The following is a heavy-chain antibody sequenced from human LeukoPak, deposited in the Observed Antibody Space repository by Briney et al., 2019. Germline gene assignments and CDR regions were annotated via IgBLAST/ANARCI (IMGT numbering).Heavy chain of an antibody. CDR3: ARAYGDYSWFDP. CDR1: GYTFTSYD. J-gene: IGHJ5*02. CDR2: MNPNSGNT. V-gene: IGHV1-8*01. D-gene: IGHD4-17*01. Sequence: GASVKVSCKASGYTFTSYDINWVRQATGQGLEWMGWMNPNSGNTGYAQKFRGGVTMTRNTSISTAYMELSSLRSEDTAVYYCARAYGDYSWFDPWGQGTLVTVSS.